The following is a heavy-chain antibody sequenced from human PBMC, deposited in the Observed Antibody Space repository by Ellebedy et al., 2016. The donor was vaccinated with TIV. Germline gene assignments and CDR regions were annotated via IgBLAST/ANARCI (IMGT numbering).Heavy chain of an antibody. V-gene: IGHV3-7*03. CDR3: ARARCSNADCHIPGY. CDR1: GFTFSTYW. Sequence: GESLKISCAASGFTFSTYWMSWVRQAPGKGLEWVANINPDGSEKHYVDSVKGRFTISRDNAKTSLYLQINGLRDDDTAMYYCARARCSNADCHIPGYWGQGSLVTVSS. D-gene: IGHD2-8*01. J-gene: IGHJ4*02. CDR2: INPDGSEK.